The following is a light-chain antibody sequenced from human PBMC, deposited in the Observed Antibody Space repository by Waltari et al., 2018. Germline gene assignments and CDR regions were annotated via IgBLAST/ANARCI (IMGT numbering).Light chain of an antibody. Sequence: QSALTQPASMSGSPGQLITISCTGSNSDIGRYNYVSWYQQYPGKDPKVLIYDVNKRPSVAFDRFSGSKSGNTSSLTISGLQAEDEADYYCSSYTLDIKMIFGGGTKLTVL. CDR2: DVN. CDR1: NSDIGRYNY. CDR3: SSYTLDIKMI. J-gene: IGLJ2*01. V-gene: IGLV2-14*03.